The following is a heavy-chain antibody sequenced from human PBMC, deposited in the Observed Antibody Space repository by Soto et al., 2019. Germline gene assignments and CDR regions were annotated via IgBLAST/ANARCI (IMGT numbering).Heavy chain of an antibody. CDR2: IYYSGST. CDR1: GGSISSSSYY. V-gene: IGHV4-39*01. Sequence: SETLSLTCTVSGGSISSSSYYWGWIRQPPGKGLEWIGSIYYSGSTYYNPSLKSRVTISVDTSKNQFSLKLSSVTAADTAVYYCARPHSSGWYDYYYGMDVWGQGTTVTVSS. J-gene: IGHJ6*02. CDR3: ARPHSSGWYDYYYGMDV. D-gene: IGHD6-19*01.